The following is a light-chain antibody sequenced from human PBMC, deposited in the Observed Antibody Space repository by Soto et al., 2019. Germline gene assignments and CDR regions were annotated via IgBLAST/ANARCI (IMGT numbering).Light chain of an antibody. Sequence: DIVMTQTPLSMSVTPGQPASISCKSSHSRLHSDGKTFLYWYLQKQGQPPQLXXCEVSKRFSGVPDRFSGSGSGTDFTLKISRVEDEDVGVYYCMRSVQPPITFGQGTRLEIK. CDR3: MRSVQPPIT. J-gene: IGKJ5*01. V-gene: IGKV2D-29*01. CDR1: HSRLHSDGKTF. CDR2: EVS.